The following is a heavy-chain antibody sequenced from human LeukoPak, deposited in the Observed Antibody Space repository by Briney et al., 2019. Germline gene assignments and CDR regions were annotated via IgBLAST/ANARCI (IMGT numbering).Heavy chain of an antibody. V-gene: IGHV4-38-2*02. CDR2: IYHSGSS. Sequence: SETLSLTCAVSGYSISSGYYWGWIRQPPGKGVEWIGSIYHSGSSYYNPSLKSRVTISVETSKNQFSLKLSSVTAADTAVYYCARDVRYYYDSSGGGFDYWGQGTLVTVSS. J-gene: IGHJ4*02. CDR1: GYSISSGYY. CDR3: ARDVRYYYDSSGGGFDY. D-gene: IGHD3-22*01.